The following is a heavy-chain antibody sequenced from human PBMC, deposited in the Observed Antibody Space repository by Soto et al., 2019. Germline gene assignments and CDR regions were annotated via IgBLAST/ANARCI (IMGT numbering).Heavy chain of an antibody. D-gene: IGHD2-2*01. CDR3: ASGLQYGSRSSCYRYHCDY. J-gene: IGHJ4*02. V-gene: IGHV1-3*01. CDR2: INGGNVNR. Sequence: QVQLVQSGAEVKKPGASVKVSCKASGYIFTEPSIHWVRQAPGQRPEWMGWINGGNVNRKYSEKFQGRLTITRYTSATIAYLELRSLTFADTAVYYCASGLQYGSRSSCYRYHCDYWGQGTLVTVSS. CDR1: GYIFTEPS.